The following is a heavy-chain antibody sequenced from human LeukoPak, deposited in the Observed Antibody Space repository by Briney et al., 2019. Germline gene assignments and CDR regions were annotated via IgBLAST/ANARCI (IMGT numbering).Heavy chain of an antibody. CDR1: GGSISSGGYY. J-gene: IGHJ4*02. Sequence: PSETLSLTCTVSGGSISSGGYYWSWIRQPPGKGLEWIGYIYHSGSTYYNPSLKSRVTISVDRSKNQFSLKLSSVTAADTAVYYCARLYGIGWELPGPDYWGQGTLVTVSS. V-gene: IGHV4-30-2*01. CDR3: ARLYGIGWELPGPDY. CDR2: IYHSGST. D-gene: IGHD1-26*01.